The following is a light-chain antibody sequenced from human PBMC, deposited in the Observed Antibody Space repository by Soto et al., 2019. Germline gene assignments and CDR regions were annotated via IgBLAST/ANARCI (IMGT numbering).Light chain of an antibody. V-gene: IGKV4-1*01. Sequence: DIRITLSPSCRAGPLGVRANTDCRSSQSFLYSYNNKNYLAWYQQKPGQPPKLLIYWASTRESGVPDRFSGSGSGTDFTLTISSLQAEDVAAYYCQQYYSAPRTFGQGTRLEIK. CDR1: QSFLYSYNNKNY. CDR3: QQYYSAPRT. J-gene: IGKJ5*01. CDR2: WAS.